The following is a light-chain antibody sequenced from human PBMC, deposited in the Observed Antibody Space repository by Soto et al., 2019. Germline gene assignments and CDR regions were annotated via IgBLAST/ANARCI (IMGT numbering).Light chain of an antibody. V-gene: IGKV3-11*01. CDR2: GAS. CDR3: QQRNFRQVT. J-gene: IGKJ5*01. Sequence: ESVLTQYTATLSLSPGERATLSCRASQSVSSNLAWYQQKPGQAPRLLIYGASTRATGIPARFSGSGSGTDFTLTISSLEPEDCAVYYCQQRNFRQVTFGQGTRLEIK. CDR1: QSVSSN.